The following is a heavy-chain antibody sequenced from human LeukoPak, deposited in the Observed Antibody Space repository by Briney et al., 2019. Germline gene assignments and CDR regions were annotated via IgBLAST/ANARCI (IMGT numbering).Heavy chain of an antibody. J-gene: IGHJ4*02. Sequence: SETLSLTCTVSGGSISSYYWSWIRQPPGKGLEWIGYIYYSGSTNYNPSLKSRVTISVDTSKNQFSLKLSSVTAADTAVYYCARHGILGNNLMYYFDYWGQGTLVTASS. CDR1: GGSISSYY. CDR2: IYYSGST. D-gene: IGHD2-15*01. V-gene: IGHV4-59*08. CDR3: ARHGILGNNLMYYFDY.